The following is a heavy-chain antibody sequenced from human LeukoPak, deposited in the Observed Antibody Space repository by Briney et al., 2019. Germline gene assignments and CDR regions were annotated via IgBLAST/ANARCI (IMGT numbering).Heavy chain of an antibody. CDR3: ARGETYYDILTGSPRWFDP. CDR1: GGSFGGYY. D-gene: IGHD3-9*01. J-gene: IGHJ5*02. Sequence: SETLSLTCAVYGGSFGGYYWSWIRQPPGKGLEWIGEINHSGSTNYNPSLKSRVTISVDTSKNQFSLKLSSVTAADTAVYYCARGETYYDILTGSPRWFDPWGQGTLVTVSS. V-gene: IGHV4-34*01. CDR2: INHSGST.